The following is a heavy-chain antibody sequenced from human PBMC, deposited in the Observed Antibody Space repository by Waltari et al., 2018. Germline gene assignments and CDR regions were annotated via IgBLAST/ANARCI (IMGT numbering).Heavy chain of an antibody. CDR2: ISSSSYI. D-gene: IGHD3-16*02. Sequence: EVQLVESGGGLVKPGGSLRLSCAASGFTFSSYSMNWVRQAPGKGLEWVSSISSSSYIYYADSWKGRFTISRDNAKNSLYLQMNSLRAEDTAVYYCARGERGYDYVWGSYRYDYWGQGTLVTVSS. V-gene: IGHV3-21*01. CDR1: GFTFSSYS. CDR3: ARGERGYDYVWGSYRYDY. J-gene: IGHJ4*02.